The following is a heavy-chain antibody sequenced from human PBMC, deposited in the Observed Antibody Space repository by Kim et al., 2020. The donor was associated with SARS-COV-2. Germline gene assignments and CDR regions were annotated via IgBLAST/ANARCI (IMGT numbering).Heavy chain of an antibody. V-gene: IGHV1-8*01. CDR1: GYTFTSYD. J-gene: IGHJ4*02. CDR3: ARTDAGGYDYIWGVMAL. CDR2: MNPNSGNT. D-gene: IGHD3-16*01. Sequence: ASVKVSCKASGYTFTSYDINWVRQATGQGLEWMGWMNPNSGNTGYAQKFQGRVTMTRNTSISTAYMELSSLRSEDTAVYYCARTDAGGYDYIWGVMALWGQGTLVTVSS.